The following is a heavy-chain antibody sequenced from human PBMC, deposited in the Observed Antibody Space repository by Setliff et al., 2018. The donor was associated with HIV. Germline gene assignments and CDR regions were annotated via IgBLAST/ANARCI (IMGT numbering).Heavy chain of an antibody. CDR1: GASFRNYY. CDR3: ARGKYFDGSPLPLDF. V-gene: IGHV4-34*01. J-gene: IGHJ4*02. D-gene: IGHD3-9*01. CDR2: VSHTGNT. Sequence: SETLSLTCAVYGASFRNYYWNWIRHSPRKGLEWIGEVSHTGNTTYNPSLKSRLSMSVDSSKNQFSLTLTSITAADTALYFCARGKYFDGSPLPLDFWGQGSQVTVSS.